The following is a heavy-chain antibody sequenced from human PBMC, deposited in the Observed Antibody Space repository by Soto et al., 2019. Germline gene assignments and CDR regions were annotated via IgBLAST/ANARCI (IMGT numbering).Heavy chain of an antibody. D-gene: IGHD5-18*01. CDR1: GYSFTSYW. Sequence: GESLKISCKGSGYSFTSYWIGWVRQMPGKGLEWMGIIYPGDSDTRYSPSFQGQVTMSVDKSTSTAYLQWSSLKASDTAMYYCATDTARTYYYYGMDVWGQGTTVTVSS. CDR2: IYPGDSDT. J-gene: IGHJ6*02. CDR3: ATDTARTYYYYGMDV. V-gene: IGHV5-51*01.